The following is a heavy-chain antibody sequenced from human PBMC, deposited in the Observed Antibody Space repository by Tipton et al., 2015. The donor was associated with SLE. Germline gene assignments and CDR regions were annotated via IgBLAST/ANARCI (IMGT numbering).Heavy chain of an antibody. CDR3: VRGWSTPDY. CDR1: GFTFSTYN. V-gene: IGHV3-21*01. Sequence: SLRLSCAASGFTFSTYNMIWVRQAPGEGLEWVSSISSSGTSMYYADSVKGRFTISRDNAKNSLYLQMNSLRAEDTGVYFCVRGWSTPDYWGQGALVTVSS. J-gene: IGHJ4*02. D-gene: IGHD2-2*01. CDR2: ISSSGTSM.